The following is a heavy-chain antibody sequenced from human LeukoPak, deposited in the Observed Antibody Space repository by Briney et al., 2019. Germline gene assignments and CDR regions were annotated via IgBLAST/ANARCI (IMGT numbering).Heavy chain of an antibody. J-gene: IGHJ5*02. CDR2: IIPIFGTA. V-gene: IGHV1-69*13. CDR1: GGTFSSYA. Sequence: ASVKVSCKASGGTFSSYAISWVRQAPGQGLKWMGGIIPIFGTANYAQRFQGRVTITADESTSTAYMELSSLRSEDTAVYYCARDLSTAMVSPGYPWGQGTLVTVSS. D-gene: IGHD5-18*01. CDR3: ARDLSTAMVSPGYP.